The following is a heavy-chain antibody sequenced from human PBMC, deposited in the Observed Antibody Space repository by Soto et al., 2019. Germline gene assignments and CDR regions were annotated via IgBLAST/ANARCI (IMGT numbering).Heavy chain of an antibody. CDR2: INPNSGGT. J-gene: IGHJ6*02. V-gene: IGHV1-2*04. D-gene: IGHD6-13*01. CDR3: ARDGSGRIAAAGKRGEFYYYGTDV. CDR1: GYTFTGYY. Sequence: ASVKVSCKASGYTFTGYYMHWVRQAPGQGLEWMGWINPNSGGTNYAQKFQGWVTMTRDTSISTAYMELSRLRSDDTAVYYCARDGSGRIAAAGKRGEFYYYGTDVWGQGTTVTVSS.